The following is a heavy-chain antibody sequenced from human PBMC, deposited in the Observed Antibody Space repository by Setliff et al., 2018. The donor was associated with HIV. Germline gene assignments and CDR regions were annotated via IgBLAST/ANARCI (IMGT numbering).Heavy chain of an antibody. V-gene: IGHV4-4*07. Sequence: PSETLSLTCTVSGGSISTYYWSWIRQPAGKGLEWIGRMYTSGVAKYNPSLESRVTMSVDTSKNQMSLELTSVTAADTAVYYCARDPSGGNFLAYWGQGTLVTVSS. CDR2: MYTSGVA. J-gene: IGHJ4*02. CDR1: GGSISTYY. D-gene: IGHD2-21*02. CDR3: ARDPSGGNFLAY.